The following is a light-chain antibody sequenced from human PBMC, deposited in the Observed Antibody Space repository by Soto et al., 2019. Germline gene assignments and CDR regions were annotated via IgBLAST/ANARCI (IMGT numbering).Light chain of an antibody. Sequence: QSALTQPASVSGSPGQSITISCTGTSSDVGGYNYVSWYQQHPGKAPKLMIYDVSNRPSGVSNRFSGSKSGNTASLTISGLQAEDEADYYCSSYTSSSTHYVFGIGTQLTVL. V-gene: IGLV2-14*01. J-gene: IGLJ1*01. CDR1: SSDVGGYNY. CDR2: DVS. CDR3: SSYTSSSTHYV.